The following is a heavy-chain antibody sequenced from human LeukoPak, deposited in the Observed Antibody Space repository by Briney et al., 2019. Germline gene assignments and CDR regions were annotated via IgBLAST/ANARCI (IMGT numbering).Heavy chain of an antibody. D-gene: IGHD3-10*01. Sequence: GGSLRLSCAASGFTFSSYEMNWVRQAPGKGLEWVSYISGGGITIYYADSVKGRFTISRDNAKNSLYLQMNSLRAEDAGVYYCASNYFGSGSMKGDFYYMDVWGKGTTVTISS. V-gene: IGHV3-48*03. J-gene: IGHJ6*03. CDR2: ISGGGITI. CDR3: ASNYFGSGSMKGDFYYMDV. CDR1: GFTFSSYE.